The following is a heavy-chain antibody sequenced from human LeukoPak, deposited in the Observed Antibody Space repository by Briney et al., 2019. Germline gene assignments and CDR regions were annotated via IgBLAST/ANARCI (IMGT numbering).Heavy chain of an antibody. CDR3: AKRLSFGVAIGDFDY. CDR1: GFKLCNNA. CDR2: ISGSGDSS. Sequence: GGALRLSCATSGFKLCNNAMSWGRQAPGEGVEGVSPISGSGDSSYFADSVKGRFTISRDSSMETLYLQMNSLRAEDTATYFCAKRLSFGVAIGDFDYWGQGTLVTVSS. J-gene: IGHJ4*02. V-gene: IGHV3-23*01. D-gene: IGHD3-3*01.